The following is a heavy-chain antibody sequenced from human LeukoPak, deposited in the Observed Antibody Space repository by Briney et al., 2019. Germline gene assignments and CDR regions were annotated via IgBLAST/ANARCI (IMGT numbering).Heavy chain of an antibody. Sequence: GGSLRLSCAASGFTFSSHGMHWVRQAPGKGLEWVAVIWYDGSNKYYADSVKGRFTISRDNSKNTLYLQMNSLRAEDTALYYSARDGVAYCGGDCYPHFDYWGQGTLVTVSS. J-gene: IGHJ4*02. V-gene: IGHV3-33*01. CDR2: IWYDGSNK. CDR1: GFTFSSHG. CDR3: ARDGVAYCGGDCYPHFDY. D-gene: IGHD2-21*02.